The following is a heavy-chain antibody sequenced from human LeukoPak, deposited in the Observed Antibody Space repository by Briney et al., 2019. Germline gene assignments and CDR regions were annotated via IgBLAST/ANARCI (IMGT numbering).Heavy chain of an antibody. V-gene: IGHV3-53*01. CDR1: GFTVNSNY. CDR3: PRGGVYDCNPPGRHYYYYYYMDA. D-gene: IGHD5/OR15-5a*01. CDR2: IYSGGST. Sequence: GGSLGLSRPASGFTVNSNYMIWLHQAPGKGLKWVSVIYSGGSTYYADSVKGRFTISRDNSKNTLYLQMNSLRAEDTPVYYCPRGGVYDCNPPGRHYYYYYYMDAWGKGTTVTVSS. J-gene: IGHJ6*03.